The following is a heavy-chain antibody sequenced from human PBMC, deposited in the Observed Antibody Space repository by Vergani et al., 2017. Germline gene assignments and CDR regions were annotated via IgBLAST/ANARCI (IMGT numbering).Heavy chain of an antibody. Sequence: QVQLQQWGAGLLKPSETLSLPCAVYGGSFSGYYWSWIRQPPGKGLEWIGEINHSGSTNYNPSLKSRVTISVDTSKNQFSLKLSSVTAADTAVYYCARVIRSITSGSYSYYYYYGMDVWGQGTTVTVSS. CDR1: GGSFSGYY. V-gene: IGHV4-34*01. J-gene: IGHJ6*02. CDR2: INHSGST. D-gene: IGHD1-26*01. CDR3: ARVIRSITSGSYSYYYYYGMDV.